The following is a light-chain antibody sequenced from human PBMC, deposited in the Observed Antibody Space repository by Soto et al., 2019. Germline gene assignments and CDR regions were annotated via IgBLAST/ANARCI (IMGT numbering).Light chain of an antibody. CDR1: SSDVGSYDL. CDR3: CSYGGSSTFVL. V-gene: IGLV2-23*03. Sequence: QSALTQPASVSGSPGQLLTISCTGTSSDVGSYDLVSWYQHHPGKAPKLMIYEGSKRPSGVSNRFSASKSGNTASLTISGLQTEDEADYYCCSYGGSSTFVLFGGGTQLTVL. J-gene: IGLJ2*01. CDR2: EGS.